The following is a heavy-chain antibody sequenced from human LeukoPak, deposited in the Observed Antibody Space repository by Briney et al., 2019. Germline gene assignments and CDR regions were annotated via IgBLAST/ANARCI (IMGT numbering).Heavy chain of an antibody. CDR2: IIPIFGTA. Sequence: ASVKVSCKASGGTFSSYTISWVRQAPGQGLEWMGRIIPIFGTANYAQKFQGRVTITTDESTSTAYMELSSLRPEDTAVYYCARDGDPQLAFDYWRQGTLVTVSS. CDR1: GGTFSSYT. CDR3: ARDGDPQLAFDY. D-gene: IGHD7-27*01. J-gene: IGHJ4*02. V-gene: IGHV1-69*05.